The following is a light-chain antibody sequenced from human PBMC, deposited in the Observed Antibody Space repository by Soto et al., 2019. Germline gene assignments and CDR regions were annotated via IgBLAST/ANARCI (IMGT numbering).Light chain of an antibody. J-gene: IGKJ1*01. CDR1: QDISSW. Sequence: DIQMTQSPSSVSASVGDRVTITCRASQDISSWLAWYQQKPGKAPKLLIYATSSLQSGVPSRFSGSGSGTDFTLTISCLQTEDFATYYCQQANSFPWTVGQGTKVEVK. CDR3: QQANSFPWT. CDR2: ATS. V-gene: IGKV1-12*01.